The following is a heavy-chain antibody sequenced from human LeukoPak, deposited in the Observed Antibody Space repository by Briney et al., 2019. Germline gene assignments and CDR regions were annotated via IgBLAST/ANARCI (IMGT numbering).Heavy chain of an antibody. J-gene: IGHJ6*03. CDR1: GFTLSSYA. Sequence: PGGSLRLSCAASGFTLSSYAMSWVRQAPGKGLEWVSAISGSGGSTYYADSVKGRFTISRDNSKNTLYLQMNSLRAEDTGVYYCAARYYDFWSGYYTDGYYYYMDVWGKGTTGTVSS. CDR3: AARYYDFWSGYYTDGYYYYMDV. V-gene: IGHV3-23*01. D-gene: IGHD3-3*01. CDR2: ISGSGGST.